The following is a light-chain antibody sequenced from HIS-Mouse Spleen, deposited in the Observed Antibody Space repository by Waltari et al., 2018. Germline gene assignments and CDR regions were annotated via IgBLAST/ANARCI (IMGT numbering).Light chain of an antibody. J-gene: IGKJ2*01. CDR1: QSVSSSY. CDR3: QQYGSSPYT. CDR2: GAS. V-gene: IGKV3-20*01. Sequence: ELVLTQSPGPLSLSPGERATLSCRASQSVSSSYLAWYQQKPGQAPRLLIYGASSRATGIPDRFSGSGSGKDFTLTISRLEPEDFAVYYCQQYGSSPYTFGQGTKLEIK.